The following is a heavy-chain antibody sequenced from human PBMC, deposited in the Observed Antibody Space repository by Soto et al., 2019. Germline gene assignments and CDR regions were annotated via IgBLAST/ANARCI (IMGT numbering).Heavy chain of an antibody. CDR3: ARVYDFWSGYYPTQVDY. CDR1: GYTFTSYG. V-gene: IGHV1-18*01. Sequence: ASVKVSCKASGYTFTSYGISWVRQAPGQGLEWMGWISAYNGNTNYAQKLQGRVTMTTDTSTSTAYMELRSLRSDDTAVYYCARVYDFWSGYYPTQVDYWGQGTLVTVSS. CDR2: ISAYNGNT. J-gene: IGHJ4*02. D-gene: IGHD3-3*01.